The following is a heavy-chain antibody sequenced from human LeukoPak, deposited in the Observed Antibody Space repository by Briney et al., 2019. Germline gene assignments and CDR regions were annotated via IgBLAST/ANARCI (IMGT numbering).Heavy chain of an antibody. CDR3: ARGDRGGWYYDSSGYFHYFDY. CDR2: ISAYNGNT. D-gene: IGHD3-22*01. J-gene: IGHJ4*02. V-gene: IGHV1-18*01. CDR1: GYTFTSYG. Sequence: GAAVTVSCKASGYTFTSYGISWVRQAPGQGLEWMGWISAYNGNTNYAQKLHGRVTMPTDTSTSTAYMELRSLRSDVTAVYYCARGDRGGWYYDSSGYFHYFDYWGQGTLVTVSS.